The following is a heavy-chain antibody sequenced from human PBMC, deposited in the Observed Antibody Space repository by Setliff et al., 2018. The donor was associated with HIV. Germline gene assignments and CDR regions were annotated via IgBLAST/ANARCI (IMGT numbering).Heavy chain of an antibody. Sequence: PSETLSLTCAVSGGTFSLHYYTWIRQSPLRGLEWIGEINHSGGTRYNPSLESRVTMSLDSSRKQFSLRLISVTAADTAVYYCARVTQDSSGPRFDYWGQGTLVTVSS. CDR2: INHSGGT. J-gene: IGHJ4*02. D-gene: IGHD3-22*01. V-gene: IGHV4-34*01. CDR3: ARVTQDSSGPRFDY. CDR1: GGTFSLHY.